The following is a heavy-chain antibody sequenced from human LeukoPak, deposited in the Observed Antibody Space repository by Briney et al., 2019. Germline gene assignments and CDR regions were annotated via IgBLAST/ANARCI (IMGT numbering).Heavy chain of an antibody. CDR2: ISSSGSVI. Sequence: GGSLRLSCAASGFTFSSYSMNWVRQAPGKGLEWVSYISSSGSVIKYADSVKGRFTISRDNTQSSLYLEMNSLRVEDTAVYYCARDAGSGWYRPYHYYYMDVWGKGTTVTISS. D-gene: IGHD6-13*01. J-gene: IGHJ6*03. CDR1: GFTFSSYS. V-gene: IGHV3-48*04. CDR3: ARDAGSGWYRPYHYYYMDV.